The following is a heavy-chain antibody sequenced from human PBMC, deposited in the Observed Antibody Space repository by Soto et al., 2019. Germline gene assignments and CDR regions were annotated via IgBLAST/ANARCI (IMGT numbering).Heavy chain of an antibody. D-gene: IGHD4-17*01. CDR3: ARMDSGDYEHAFDI. CDR2: ISSSSRYI. J-gene: IGHJ3*02. CDR1: GFTFSSYI. Sequence: GGSLRLSCAASGFTFSSYIMNWVRQAPGKGLEWVSSISSSSRYIYYADSVKGQFTISRDNAKNSLYLQMNSLRAEDTAVYYCARMDSGDYEHAFDIWGQGTMVTVSS. V-gene: IGHV3-21*01.